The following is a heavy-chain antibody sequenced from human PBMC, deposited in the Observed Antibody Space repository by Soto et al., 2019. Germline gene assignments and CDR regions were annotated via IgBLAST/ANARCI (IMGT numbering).Heavy chain of an antibody. V-gene: IGHV4-59*01. CDR2: SSYSGNP. D-gene: IGHD1-26*01. CDR3: ASGVGSSPPRY. J-gene: IGHJ4*02. CDR1: GGSISPYY. Sequence: QVQLQESGPGLVKSSETLSLTCTVSGGSISPYYWSWIRQSTGKGLEWIGYSSYSGNPYYSHSLKGRVIMSVDTSRNQITPKVACTTAADTAVYFCASGVGSSPPRYWGQGTLVSGSS.